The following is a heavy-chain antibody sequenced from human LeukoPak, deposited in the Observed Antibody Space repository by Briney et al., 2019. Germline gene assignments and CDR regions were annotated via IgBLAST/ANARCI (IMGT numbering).Heavy chain of an antibody. CDR3: AKGAQYYGSGSHRRGHYFDS. CDR1: GFTFSSYL. D-gene: IGHD3-10*01. V-gene: IGHV3-74*01. Sequence: GGSLRLSCAASGFTFSSYLMHWVRQAPGKGLVWVSRINSDGSSTSYADSVKGRFTISRDNSKNTLYLQMNSLRAEDTAVYYCAKGAQYYGSGSHRRGHYFDSWGQGTLVTVSS. CDR2: INSDGSST. J-gene: IGHJ4*02.